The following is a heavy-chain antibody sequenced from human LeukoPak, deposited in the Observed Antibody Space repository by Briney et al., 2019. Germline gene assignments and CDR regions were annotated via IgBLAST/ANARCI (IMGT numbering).Heavy chain of an antibody. J-gene: IGHJ4*02. CDR1: GFTFSSYG. CDR3: AKDREVRGVTDYFDY. V-gene: IGHV3-33*06. Sequence: GGSLRLSCAASGFTFSSYGMHWVRQAPGKGLEWVAVIWYDGSNKYYADSAKGRFTISRDNSKNTLYLQMNSLRAEDTAVYYCAKDREVRGVTDYFDYWGQGTLVTVSS. D-gene: IGHD3-10*01. CDR2: IWYDGSNK.